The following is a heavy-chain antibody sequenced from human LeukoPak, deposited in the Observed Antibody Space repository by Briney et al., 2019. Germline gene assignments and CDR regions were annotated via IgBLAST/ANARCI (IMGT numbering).Heavy chain of an antibody. J-gene: IGHJ3*02. CDR2: IYPGDSDT. V-gene: IGHV5-51*01. D-gene: IGHD2-15*01. CDR3: AGPVVAATDAFDI. Sequence: GESLKISCKGSGYSFTSYWIGWVRQMPGKGLEWMGIIYPGDSDTRYSPSFQGQVTISADKSISTAYLQWSSLKASGTAMYYCAGPVVAATDAFDIWGQGTMVTVSS. CDR1: GYSFTSYW.